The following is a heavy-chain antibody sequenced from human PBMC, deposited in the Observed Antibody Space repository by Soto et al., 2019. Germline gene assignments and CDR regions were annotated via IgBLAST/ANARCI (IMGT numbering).Heavy chain of an antibody. J-gene: IGHJ4*02. Sequence: QAGGSLRLSCAASGFTFSSYAMHWVRQAPGKGLEWVAVISYDGSNKYYADSVKGRFTISRDNSKNTLYLQMNSLRAEDTAVYYCARDRPPHIVGATLDYWGQGTLVTVSS. D-gene: IGHD1-26*01. V-gene: IGHV3-30-3*01. CDR2: ISYDGSNK. CDR1: GFTFSSYA. CDR3: ARDRPPHIVGATLDY.